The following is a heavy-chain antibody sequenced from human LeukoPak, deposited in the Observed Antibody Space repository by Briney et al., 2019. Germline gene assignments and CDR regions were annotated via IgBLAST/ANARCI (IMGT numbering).Heavy chain of an antibody. J-gene: IGHJ4*02. CDR2: IKSRIDGGTI. CDR3: TTDGYCSGGNCYSFDY. V-gene: IGHV3-15*01. CDR1: GLTFSKAW. D-gene: IGHD2-15*01. Sequence: WGSLRLSCAASGLTFSKAWMSWVRQAPGKGLEWVGRIKSRIDGGTIEYAAPVKGRFTISRDDSKNTQYLQMNSLKTEDTAVYYCTTDGYCSGGNCYSFDYWGQGTLVTVSS.